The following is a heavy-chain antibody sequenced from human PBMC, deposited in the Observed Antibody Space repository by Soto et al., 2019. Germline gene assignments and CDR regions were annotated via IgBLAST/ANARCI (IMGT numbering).Heavy chain of an antibody. CDR3: VREASSSWFSYFDY. CDR1: GFTFSTYA. CDR2: ISYDGSNE. Sequence: QVQLVESGGGVVQPGRSLRLSCAASGFTFSTYALHWVRQAPGKGLEWVAVISYDGSNEYYADSLKGRFTISRDNSKNTLYLQMNSLRTEDTALYVCVREASSSWFSYFDYWGQGTLVTVSS. V-gene: IGHV3-30-3*01. D-gene: IGHD6-13*01. J-gene: IGHJ4*02.